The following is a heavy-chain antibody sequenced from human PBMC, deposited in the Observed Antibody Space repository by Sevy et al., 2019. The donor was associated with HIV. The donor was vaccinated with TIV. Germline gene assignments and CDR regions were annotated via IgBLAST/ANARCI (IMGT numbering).Heavy chain of an antibody. J-gene: IGHJ6*02. D-gene: IGHD1-26*01. Sequence: GGSLRLSCAASGFTFSHYWMTWVRQAPGKGPEWVANVKGDGSEKYYVDSLRGRFTISRDNAKNSLYLQMNSLRGEDTALYYCARDCNSATCLWGLDVWGLGTTVTVSS. V-gene: IGHV3-7*03. CDR3: ARDCNSATCLWGLDV. CDR2: VKGDGSEK. CDR1: GFTFSHYW.